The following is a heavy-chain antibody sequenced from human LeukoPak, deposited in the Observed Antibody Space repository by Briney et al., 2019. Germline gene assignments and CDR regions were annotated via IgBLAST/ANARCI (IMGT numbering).Heavy chain of an antibody. J-gene: IGHJ5*02. D-gene: IGHD3-10*01. CDR1: GYTFTGYY. CDR2: INPNSGGT. CDR3: ARVLWFGELVRRWFDP. V-gene: IGHV1-2*02. Sequence: GASVKVSCKASGYTFTGYYMHWVRQATGQGREWMGLINPNSGGTNYAQKLQGRVTMTTDTSTSTAYMELRSLRSDGTAVYYCARVLWFGELVRRWFDPWGQGTLVTVSS.